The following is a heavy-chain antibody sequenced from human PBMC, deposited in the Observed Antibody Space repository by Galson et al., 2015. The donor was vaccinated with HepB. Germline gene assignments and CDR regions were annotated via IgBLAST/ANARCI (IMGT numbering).Heavy chain of an antibody. V-gene: IGHV3-30*04. CDR3: ARAAIYSPGYYYDY. D-gene: IGHD2-8*02. J-gene: IGHJ4*02. CDR2: ISDDGTIK. Sequence: SLRLSCAASGFTFSRNAMHWVRQAPGKGLEWVAVISDDGTIKYYADSVKGRFTISRDNSKNTQYLQMSSLRAEDTAVYYCARAAIYSPGYYYDYWGQGTLVTVSS. CDR1: GFTFSRNA.